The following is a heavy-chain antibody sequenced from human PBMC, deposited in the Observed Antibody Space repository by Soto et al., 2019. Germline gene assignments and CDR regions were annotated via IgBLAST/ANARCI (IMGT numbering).Heavy chain of an antibody. J-gene: IGHJ4*02. D-gene: IGHD3-16*01. V-gene: IGHV3-48*02. CDR1: GLPFSTYS. Sequence: EVQLVESGGGWVQPGGSRRLSCAASGLPFSTYSMNWVRQAPGKGLEWISYISSSGSTIYYADSVKGRFTISRDNAKNSLYLQMNSLRDDDTAVYYCARDYDYGYGYWGQGALVTVSS. CDR3: ARDYDYGYGY. CDR2: ISSSGSTI.